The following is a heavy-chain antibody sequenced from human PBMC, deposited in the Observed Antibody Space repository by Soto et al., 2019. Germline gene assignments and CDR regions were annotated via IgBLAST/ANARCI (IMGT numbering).Heavy chain of an antibody. CDR1: GFTFSYYY. D-gene: IGHD5-12*01. CDR2: ISSSSSYT. CDR3: ARDHHRYSGYDYVDY. J-gene: IGHJ4*02. Sequence: GGSLRLSCVASGFTFSYYYMSWIRQAPGKGLEWVSYISSSSSYTNYADSVKGRFTISRDNAKNSLYLQMNSLRAEDTAVYYCARDHHRYSGYDYVDYWGQGTLVTSPQ. V-gene: IGHV3-11*05.